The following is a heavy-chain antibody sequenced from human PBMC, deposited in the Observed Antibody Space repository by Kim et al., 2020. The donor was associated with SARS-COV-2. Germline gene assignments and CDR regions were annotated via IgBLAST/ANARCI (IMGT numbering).Heavy chain of an antibody. CDR2: IHYTGST. CDR1: GGSISSSSFY. CDR3: AIRDGYNLSLVY. V-gene: IGHV4-39*01. D-gene: IGHD5-12*01. Sequence: SETLSLTCTVSGGSISSSSFYWGGIRQSPGKGLEWIGSIHYTGSTYYNPSLKRRVTISVDTSKNQFSLKLSSVTAADTAVYYCAIRDGYNLSLVYWGQGTMVTVSS. J-gene: IGHJ4*02.